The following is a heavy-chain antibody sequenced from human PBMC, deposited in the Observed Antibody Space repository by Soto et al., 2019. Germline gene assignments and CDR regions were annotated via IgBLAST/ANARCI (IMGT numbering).Heavy chain of an antibody. CDR3: ARSMTTVVTLDY. D-gene: IGHD4-17*01. CDR2: IYYSGST. V-gene: IGHV4-39*01. CDR1: GGSISSSSYY. J-gene: IGHJ4*02. Sequence: PSETLSLTCTVSGGSISSSSYYWGWIRHPPGKGLEWIGSIYYSGSTYYNPSLKSRVTISVDTSKNQFSLKLSSVTAADTAVYYCARSMTTVVTLDYWGQGTLVTVSS.